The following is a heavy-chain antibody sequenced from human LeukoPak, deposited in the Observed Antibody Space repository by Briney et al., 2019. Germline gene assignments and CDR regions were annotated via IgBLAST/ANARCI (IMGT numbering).Heavy chain of an antibody. J-gene: IGHJ3*02. CDR3: ARDQENYAFDI. CDR2: IWYDGSNK. Sequence: GGPLRLSCAASGFTFSSYGMHWVRQAPGKGLEWVAVIWYDGSNKYYADSVKGRSTISRDNSKNTLYLQMNSLRAEDTAVYYCARDQENYAFDIWGQGTMVTVSS. CDR1: GFTFSSYG. V-gene: IGHV3-33*01.